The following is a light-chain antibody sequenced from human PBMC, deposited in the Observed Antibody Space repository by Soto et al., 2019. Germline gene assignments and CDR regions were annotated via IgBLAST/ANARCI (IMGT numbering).Light chain of an antibody. J-gene: IGKJ1*01. V-gene: IGKV3-11*01. CDR3: QQPGA. CDR1: QSVSSY. Sequence: EVVLTQSPATLSLSPGERATLSCRASQSVSSYLAWYQQKPGQAPRLHIYDASNRATGIPARFSGSGSGTDFTLTISSLEPEDFAVHYCQQPGAFGQGTKVDIK. CDR2: DAS.